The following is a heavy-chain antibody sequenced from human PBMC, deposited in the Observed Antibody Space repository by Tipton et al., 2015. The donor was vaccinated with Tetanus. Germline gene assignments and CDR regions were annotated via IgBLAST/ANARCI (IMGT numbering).Heavy chain of an antibody. D-gene: IGHD5-12*01. Sequence: SLRLSCAASGFTFSTYGMHWVRQAPGQGLEWVAIVSFDGRNTYYADSVKGRFTISKDNAKNTLFLQMNNLRADDTAVYYCVRGGSGYGNFDSWGQGTLVTVSS. CDR1: GFTFSTYG. V-gene: IGHV3-30*03. J-gene: IGHJ4*02. CDR3: VRGGSGYGNFDS. CDR2: VSFDGRNT.